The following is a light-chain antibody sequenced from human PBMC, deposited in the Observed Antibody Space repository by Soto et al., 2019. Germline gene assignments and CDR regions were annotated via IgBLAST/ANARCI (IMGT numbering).Light chain of an antibody. V-gene: IGKV3-20*01. CDR1: QSVSSSY. J-gene: IGKJ2*01. Sequence: EIVLTQSPGTLSLSPGERATLSCRASQSVSSSYLAWYQQKPGQAPRLLIYGASTRATGSPARFSGSGSGTEFTLTISRLEPEDFAVYYCQQYGSSPPYTFGQGNQLEIK. CDR3: QQYGSSPPYT. CDR2: GAS.